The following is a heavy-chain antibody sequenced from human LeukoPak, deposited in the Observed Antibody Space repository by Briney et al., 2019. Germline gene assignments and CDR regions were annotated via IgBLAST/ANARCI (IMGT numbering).Heavy chain of an antibody. CDR2: ISWNSGSI. CDR1: GFTFDDYA. J-gene: IGHJ4*02. Sequence: GGSLRLSCAASGFTFDDYAMHWVRQAPGKGLEWVSGISWNSGSIGYADSVKGRFTISRDNAKNSLYLQMNSLRAEDTALYYCAKGRRGYFDYWGQGTLVTVPS. CDR3: AKGRRGYFDY. V-gene: IGHV3-9*01.